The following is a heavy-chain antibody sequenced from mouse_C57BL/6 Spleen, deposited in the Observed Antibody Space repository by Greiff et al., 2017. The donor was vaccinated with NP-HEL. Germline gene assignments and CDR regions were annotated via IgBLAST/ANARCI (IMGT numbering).Heavy chain of an antibody. Sequence: EVQVVESGGDLVKPGGSLKLSCAASGFTFSSYGMSWVRQTPDKRLEWVATISSGGSYTYYPDSVKGRFTISRDNAKNTLYLQMSSLKSEDTAMYYCARPSDREFAYWGQGTLVTVSA. CDR3: ARPSDREFAY. CDR1: GFTFSSYG. CDR2: ISSGGSYT. J-gene: IGHJ3*01. V-gene: IGHV5-6*01.